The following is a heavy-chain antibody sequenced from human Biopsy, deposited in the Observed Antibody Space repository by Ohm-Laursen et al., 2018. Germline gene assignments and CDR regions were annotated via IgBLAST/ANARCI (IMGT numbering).Heavy chain of an antibody. CDR1: GYTFTSYG. J-gene: IGHJ6*02. V-gene: IGHV1-18*01. CDR3: ARAKLEPVYYYYGMDV. Sequence: SVKVSCKASGYTFTSYGISWARQAPGQGLEWMGWINTENGNTIYAQNLQGRVTMTADTSTSTAYMEVTSLRSDDTAVYYCARAKLEPVYYYYGMDVWGQRTTVTVSS. CDR2: INTENGNT. D-gene: IGHD1-1*01.